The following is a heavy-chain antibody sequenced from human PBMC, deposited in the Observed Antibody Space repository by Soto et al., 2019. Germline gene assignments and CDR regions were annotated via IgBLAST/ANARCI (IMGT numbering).Heavy chain of an antibody. J-gene: IGHJ5*02. Sequence: GASVKVSCKASGYTFTSYGISWVRQAPGQGLEWMGWISAYNGNTNYAQKLQGRVTMTTDTSTSTAYMELRSLRSDDTAVYYCARVPRLEHGSGSYYRPQKNWFDPWGQGTLVTVSS. CDR2: ISAYNGNT. CDR3: ARVPRLEHGSGSYYRPQKNWFDP. CDR1: GYTFTSYG. V-gene: IGHV1-18*01. D-gene: IGHD3-10*01.